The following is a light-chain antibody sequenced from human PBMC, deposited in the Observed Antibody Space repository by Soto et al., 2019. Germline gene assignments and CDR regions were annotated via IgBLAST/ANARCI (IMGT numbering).Light chain of an antibody. CDR2: SNN. CDR1: SSNMGSNT. V-gene: IGLV1-44*01. CDR3: AAWDDSLNGPYV. Sequence: SALTQPPPPSGTPGQRVTISCSGSSSNMGSNTVNWYQQLPGTAPKLLIYSNNQRPSGVPDRFSGSKSGTSASLAISGLQSEDEADYYCAAWDDSLNGPYVFGTGTKVTVL. J-gene: IGLJ1*01.